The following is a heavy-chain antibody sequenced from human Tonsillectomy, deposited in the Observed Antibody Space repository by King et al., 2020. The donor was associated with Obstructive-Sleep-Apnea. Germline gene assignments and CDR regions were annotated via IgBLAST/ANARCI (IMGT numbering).Heavy chain of an antibody. Sequence: VPLQESGPGLVKPSETLSLTCTVSGGSISSYYWSWIRQPPGKGLEWIGYIYYSGSTNYNPSLKSRVTISVDTSKNQFSLKLSSVTAADTAVYYCARDKSITMIGDAFDIWGQGTMVTVSS. CDR2: IYYSGST. CDR1: GGSISSYY. J-gene: IGHJ3*02. D-gene: IGHD3-22*01. CDR3: ARDKSITMIGDAFDI. V-gene: IGHV4-59*01.